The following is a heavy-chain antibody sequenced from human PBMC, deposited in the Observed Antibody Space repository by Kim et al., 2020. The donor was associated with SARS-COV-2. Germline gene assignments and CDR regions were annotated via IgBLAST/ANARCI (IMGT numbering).Heavy chain of an antibody. CDR3: ARGHSSGIAVAGTGIAY. Sequence: LKSRVTISVDTSKNQFSLKLSSVTAADTAVYYCARGHSSGIAVAGTGIAYWGQGTLVTVSS. J-gene: IGHJ4*02. D-gene: IGHD6-19*01. V-gene: IGHV4-34*01.